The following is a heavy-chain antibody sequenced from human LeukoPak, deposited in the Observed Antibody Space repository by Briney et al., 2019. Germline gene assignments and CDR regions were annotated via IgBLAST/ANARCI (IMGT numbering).Heavy chain of an antibody. J-gene: IGHJ4*02. CDR1: NGSISSSSYY. CDR3: ARPSMVDTAMVTG. D-gene: IGHD5-18*01. V-gene: IGHV4-39*01. Sequence: KTSETLSLTCTVSNGSISSSSYYWGWIRQPPGKGLEWIGSIYYSGSTYYNPSLKSRVTISVDTSKNQFSLKLSSVTAADTAVYYCARPSMVDTAMVTGWGQGTLVTVSS. CDR2: IYYSGST.